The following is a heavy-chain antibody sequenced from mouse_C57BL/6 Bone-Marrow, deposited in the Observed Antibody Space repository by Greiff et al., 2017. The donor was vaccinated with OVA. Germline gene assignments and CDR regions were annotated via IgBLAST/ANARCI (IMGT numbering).Heavy chain of an antibody. CDR1: GFTFSDYG. Sequence: EVHLVESGGGLVQPGGSLKLSCAASGFTFSDYGMAWVRQAPRKGPEWVAFISNLAYSIYYADTVTGRFTISRENAKNTLYLEMSSLRSEDTAMYYCARRGYGSPFAYWGQGTLVTVSA. J-gene: IGHJ3*01. V-gene: IGHV5-15*01. D-gene: IGHD1-1*01. CDR3: ARRGYGSPFAY. CDR2: ISNLAYSI.